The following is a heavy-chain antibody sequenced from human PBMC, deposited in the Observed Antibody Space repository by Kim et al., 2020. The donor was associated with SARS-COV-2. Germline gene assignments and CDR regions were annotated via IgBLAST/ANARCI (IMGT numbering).Heavy chain of an antibody. J-gene: IGHJ4*02. CDR2: IKSKTDGGTT. CDR1: GFTFSNAW. V-gene: IGHV3-15*01. D-gene: IGHD3-22*01. Sequence: GGSLRLSCAASGFTFSNAWMSWVRQAPGKGLEWVGRIKSKTDGGTTDYAAPVKGRFTISRDDSKNTLYLQMNSLKTEDTAVYYCTTTGWAYYYDSSGYYYPHWADYWGQGTLVTVSS. CDR3: TTTGWAYYYDSSGYYYPHWADY.